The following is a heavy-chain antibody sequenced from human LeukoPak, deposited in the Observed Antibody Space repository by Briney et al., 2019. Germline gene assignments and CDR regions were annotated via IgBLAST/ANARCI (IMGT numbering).Heavy chain of an antibody. Sequence: GGSLRLSCAASGFTFSDHYMDWVRQAPGKGLEWVSAISGSGGSTYYADSVKGRFTISRDNSKNTLYLQMNSLRAEDTAVYYCAKDRAPRALPPFDYWGQGTLVTVSS. CDR3: AKDRAPRALPPFDY. D-gene: IGHD1-26*01. J-gene: IGHJ4*02. CDR2: ISGSGGST. V-gene: IGHV3-23*01. CDR1: GFTFSDHY.